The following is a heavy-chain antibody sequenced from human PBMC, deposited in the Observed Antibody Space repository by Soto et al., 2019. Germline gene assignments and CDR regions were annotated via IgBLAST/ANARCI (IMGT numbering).Heavy chain of an antibody. CDR3: ARGGPLGSADY. CDR1: GFSFSTYW. Sequence: EVQLVESGGGFVQPGESLRLSCAASGFSFSTYWMYWVRQAPGKGLEWVSRIHDHETITTYADSVKGRFTISRDNAKNTLYLQMNSLRAVDTGVYYCARGGPLGSADYWGQGTLVTVSS. J-gene: IGHJ4*02. V-gene: IGHV3-74*03. CDR2: IHDHETIT. D-gene: IGHD3-10*01.